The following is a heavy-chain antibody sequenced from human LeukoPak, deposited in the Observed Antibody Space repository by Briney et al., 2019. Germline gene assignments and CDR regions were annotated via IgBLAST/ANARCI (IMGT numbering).Heavy chain of an antibody. V-gene: IGHV4-61*02. CDR2: IYTTGST. Sequence: SETLSLTCTVSGVSIANTFYYWNWLRQPAGKGLEWIGRIYTTGSTDYNPSLKSRVIISLDTARNQFSLKLSSVTAADTAVYYCARRQDGHDYWGQGTLVTVSS. J-gene: IGHJ4*02. CDR3: ARRQDGHDY. CDR1: GVSIANTFYY.